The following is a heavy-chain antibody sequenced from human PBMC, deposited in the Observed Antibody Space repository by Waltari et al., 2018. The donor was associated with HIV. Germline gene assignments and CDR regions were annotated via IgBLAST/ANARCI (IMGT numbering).Heavy chain of an antibody. J-gene: IGHJ4*02. CDR3: ARGASIGGWVRNDY. V-gene: IGHV4-39*07. CDR2: IYYSVST. Sequence: QLQLQESGPGLVKPSETLSLTCTVSGGSISSSGYYWGWIRQPPGKGLEWIGTIYYSVSTYYNPSLKRRVTISADTSKNQFSLKLSSVTAADTAVYYCARGASIGGWVRNDYWGQGTLVTVSS. D-gene: IGHD6-6*01. CDR1: GGSISSSGYY.